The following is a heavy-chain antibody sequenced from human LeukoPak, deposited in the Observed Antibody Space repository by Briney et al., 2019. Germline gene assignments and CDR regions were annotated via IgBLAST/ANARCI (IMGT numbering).Heavy chain of an antibody. V-gene: IGHV1-2*02. CDR2: INPNSGGT. D-gene: IGHD1-1*01. CDR3: ARVNDHDAFDI. Sequence: ASVKVSCKASGYTFTGYCMHWVRQAPGQGLEWMGWINPNSGGTNYAPKFQGRVTMTRDTSISTAYMELSRLRSDDTAVYYCARVNDHDAFDIWGQGTMVIVSS. CDR1: GYTFTGYC. J-gene: IGHJ3*02.